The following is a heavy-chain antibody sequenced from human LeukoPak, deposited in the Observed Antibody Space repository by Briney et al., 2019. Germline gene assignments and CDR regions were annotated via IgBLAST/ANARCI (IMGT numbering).Heavy chain of an antibody. Sequence: SETLSLTCTVSGGSISSSSYYWGWIRQPPGKGLEWIGSIYYSGSTYYNPSLKSRVTISVDTSKNQFSLKLSSVTAADTAVYYCARPYYGSGSLFALDWGQGTLVTVSS. V-gene: IGHV4-39*01. CDR2: IYYSGST. CDR1: GGSISSSSYY. J-gene: IGHJ4*02. CDR3: ARPYYGSGSLFALD. D-gene: IGHD3-10*01.